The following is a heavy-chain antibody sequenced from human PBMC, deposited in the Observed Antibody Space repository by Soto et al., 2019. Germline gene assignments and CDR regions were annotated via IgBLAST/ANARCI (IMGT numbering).Heavy chain of an antibody. CDR1: ADPVSSFT. CDR3: ARDRGPNAG. V-gene: IGHV1-69*08. CDR2: IIPILDIA. J-gene: IGHJ4*02. Sequence: QVQLVQSGAEVREPRSSVKVSCMASADPVSSFTLNWVRQAPGQGLEWMGRIIPILDIANYAQSFQGRVTITADKSTSTSYMELSSLRSEDTAVYYCARDRGPNAGWGQGTLVIVSS.